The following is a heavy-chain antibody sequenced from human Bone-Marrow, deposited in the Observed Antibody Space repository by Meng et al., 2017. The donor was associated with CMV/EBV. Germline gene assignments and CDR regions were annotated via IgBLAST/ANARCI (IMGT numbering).Heavy chain of an antibody. J-gene: IGHJ6*02. Sequence: SQTLSLTCAISGDSVSSNSAAWNWIRQSPSRGLEWLGRTYYRSKWYNDYAVSVKSRITINPDTSKNQFSLQLNSVTPEDTAVYYCARDRVAAAGKYYYYYYGMDVCGQGTTVTVSS. D-gene: IGHD6-13*01. CDR3: ARDRVAAAGKYYYYYYGMDV. V-gene: IGHV6-1*01. CDR1: GDSVSSNSAA. CDR2: TYYRSKWYN.